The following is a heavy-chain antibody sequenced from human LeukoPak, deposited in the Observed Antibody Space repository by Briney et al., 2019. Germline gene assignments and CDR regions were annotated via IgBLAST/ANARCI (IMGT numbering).Heavy chain of an antibody. J-gene: IGHJ4*02. D-gene: IGHD2-2*01. V-gene: IGHV1-8*02. CDR1: GYTFTSYD. CDR2: MNANSGNT. Sequence: ASVRVSCKASGYTFTSYDINWVRQATGQGLEWMGWMNANSGNTGYAQKFQGRFAMTWDTSIGTAYMELSSLRSEDTAVYYCTREYRHQPDWGQGTLVTVSS. CDR3: TREYRHQPD.